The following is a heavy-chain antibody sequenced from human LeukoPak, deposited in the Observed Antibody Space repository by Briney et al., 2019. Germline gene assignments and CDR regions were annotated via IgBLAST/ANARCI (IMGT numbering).Heavy chain of an antibody. CDR1: GYTFTDXY. CDR2: INPNSGGT. Sequence: ASVKVSCKASGYTFTDXYMHWVRXXXXXGLEWMGWINPNSGGTNYAQHFQGRVTMTRDTSISTANMELRSLRPDNPAVNYCARGGCIGGICYSSWLDPWGQGTLVTVSS. D-gene: IGHD2-15*01. CDR3: ARGGCIGGICYSSWLDP. J-gene: IGHJ5*02. V-gene: IGHV1-2*02.